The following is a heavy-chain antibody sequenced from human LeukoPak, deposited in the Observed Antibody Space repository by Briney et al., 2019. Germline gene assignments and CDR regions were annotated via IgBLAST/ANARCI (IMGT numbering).Heavy chain of an antibody. CDR3: TRGGGAYYDFWSGYLYYFDY. V-gene: IGHV3-49*04. CDR2: IRSKAYGGTT. CDR1: GFTFGDYA. J-gene: IGHJ4*02. Sequence: PGGPLRLSCTASGFTFGDYAMSWVRQAPGKGLEWVGFIRSKAYGGTTEYAASVKGRFTISRDDSKSIAYLQMNSLKTEDTAVYYCTRGGGAYYDFWSGYLYYFDYWGQGTLVTVSS. D-gene: IGHD3-3*01.